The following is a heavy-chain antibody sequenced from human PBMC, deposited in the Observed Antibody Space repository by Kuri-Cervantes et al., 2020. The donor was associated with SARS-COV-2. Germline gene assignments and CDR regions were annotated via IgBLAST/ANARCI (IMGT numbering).Heavy chain of an antibody. J-gene: IGHJ3*02. V-gene: IGHV4-34*01. Sequence: SQTLSLTCADYGGSFSGYYWSWIRQPPGKGLEWIGEINDSGSTNYNPSLKGRVTISVDTSKNQFSLKLSSVTAADTAVYYCARALPWDLRGNDAFDIWGQGTMVTVSS. CDR2: INDSGST. CDR1: GGSFSGYY. CDR3: ARALPWDLRGNDAFDI. D-gene: IGHD1-26*01.